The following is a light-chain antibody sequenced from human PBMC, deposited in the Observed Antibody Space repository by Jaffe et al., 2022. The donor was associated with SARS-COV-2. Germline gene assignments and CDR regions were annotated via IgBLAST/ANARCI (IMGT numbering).Light chain of an antibody. CDR1: QNINNY. Sequence: DIQMTQSPSSLSASVGDRVTITCRASQNINNYLNWYQHKPGKAPQLLIFTASSLQSGVPSRFSGSASGADFSLTISSLQPGDFATYYCQQSYKTPYTFGQGTKLEI. V-gene: IGKV1-39*01. CDR3: QQSYKTPYT. CDR2: TAS. J-gene: IGKJ2*01.